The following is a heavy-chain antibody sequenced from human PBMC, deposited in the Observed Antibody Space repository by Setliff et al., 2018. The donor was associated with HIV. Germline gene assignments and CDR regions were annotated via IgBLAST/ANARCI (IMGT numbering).Heavy chain of an antibody. D-gene: IGHD2-2*01. J-gene: IGHJ3*01. CDR3: ARSRSTRDAFDL. Sequence: GGSLRLSCVASGFAFNTYDMNWVRQAPGKGLEWVSSISSSSSYIYYADSMKGRFTISRDNARNSLYLEMNSLRAEDTAVYYCARSRSTRDAFDLWGQGTMVTVS. CDR2: ISSSSSYI. V-gene: IGHV3-21*01. CDR1: GFAFNTYD.